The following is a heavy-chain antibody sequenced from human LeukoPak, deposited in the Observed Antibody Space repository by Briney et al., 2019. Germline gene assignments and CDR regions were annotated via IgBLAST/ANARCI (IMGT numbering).Heavy chain of an antibody. Sequence: SETLSLTCAVSGGSFSGYYWSWIRQPPGKGLEWIGEINHSGSTNYNPSLKSRVTISVDTSKSQFSLKLSSVTAADTAVYYCARLTYYDILTGYLDAFDIWGQGTMVTVSS. CDR3: ARLTYYDILTGYLDAFDI. J-gene: IGHJ3*02. CDR1: GGSFSGYY. D-gene: IGHD3-9*01. V-gene: IGHV4-34*01. CDR2: INHSGST.